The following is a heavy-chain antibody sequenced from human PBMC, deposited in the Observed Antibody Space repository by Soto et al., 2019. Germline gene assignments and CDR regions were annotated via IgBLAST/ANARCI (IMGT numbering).Heavy chain of an antibody. Sequence: AETLSLTCTVSGDSVSSDSYYWSWIRQPPGKTLEWIGYIYHSGSTSYNPSLQSRVTMSIDTSKNQFSLNLTSVTAADTAIYYCAREGGVLRMSNWLDPWGQGTLVTVSS. D-gene: IGHD3-3*01. V-gene: IGHV4-61*01. CDR1: GDSVSSDSYY. CDR2: IYHSGST. J-gene: IGHJ5*02. CDR3: AREGGVLRMSNWLDP.